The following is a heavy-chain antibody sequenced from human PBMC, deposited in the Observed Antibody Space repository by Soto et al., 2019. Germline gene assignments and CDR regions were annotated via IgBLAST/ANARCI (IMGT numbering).Heavy chain of an antibody. Sequence: PGGSLRLPCAARGFSFSTYNMNWVRQAPGKGLGWVSSIDAHSTHIYYADSVKGRFTISRDNGKISLYLQMDTLRAEDTALYYCARRITSSTGWDYWGQGTLVTVSS. V-gene: IGHV3-21*01. CDR1: GFSFSTYN. CDR2: IDAHSTHI. D-gene: IGHD6-19*01. J-gene: IGHJ4*02. CDR3: ARRITSSTGWDY.